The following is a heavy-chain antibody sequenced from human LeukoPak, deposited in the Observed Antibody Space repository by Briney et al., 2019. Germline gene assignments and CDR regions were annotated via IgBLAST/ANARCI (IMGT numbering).Heavy chain of an antibody. J-gene: IGHJ4*02. Sequence: GGSLRLSCVASGFTFSDAWMTWVRQAPGKGLDWVGRIKSKTDGGTTDYAGPVKGRFIISRDDSKNTLYLQMNSLKAEDTAIYYCTTVGTGEHYFDTSGPPGYWGQGTLVTVSS. D-gene: IGHD3-22*01. CDR2: IKSKTDGGTT. CDR3: TTVGTGEHYFDTSGPPGY. V-gene: IGHV3-15*01. CDR1: GFTFSDAW.